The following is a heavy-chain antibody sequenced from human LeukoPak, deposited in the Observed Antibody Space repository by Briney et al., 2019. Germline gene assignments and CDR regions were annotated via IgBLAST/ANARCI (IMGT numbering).Heavy chain of an antibody. CDR1: GFTFSDYY. V-gene: IGHV3-11*06. D-gene: IGHD6-13*01. CDR3: ARESRSSSTRDFDY. Sequence: GGSLRLSCAASGFTFSDYYMSWIRQAPGKGLEWVSYISSSSSYTNYADSVKGQFTISRDNAKNSLYLQMNSLRAEDTAVYYCARESRSSSTRDFDYWGQGTLVTVSS. J-gene: IGHJ4*02. CDR2: ISSSSSYT.